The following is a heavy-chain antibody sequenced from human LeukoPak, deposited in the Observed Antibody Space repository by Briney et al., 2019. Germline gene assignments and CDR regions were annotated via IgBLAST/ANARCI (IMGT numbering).Heavy chain of an antibody. V-gene: IGHV4-4*07. Sequence: SETLSLTCTVCGGSISSYYWSWIRQPAGKALEWIGRIYSSGSTNYNPSLKSRVTMSVDTSKNQFSLKLSSVTVADTAVYYCAREGRYGDYEGYWGQGTLVTVSS. J-gene: IGHJ4*02. D-gene: IGHD4-17*01. CDR1: GGSISSYY. CDR2: IYSSGST. CDR3: AREGRYGDYEGY.